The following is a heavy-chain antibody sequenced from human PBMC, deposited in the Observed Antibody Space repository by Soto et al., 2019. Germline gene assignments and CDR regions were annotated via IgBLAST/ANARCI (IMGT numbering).Heavy chain of an antibody. D-gene: IGHD2-2*01. Sequence: QVQLVQSGAEVKKPGASVKVSCKASGYTFTSYYMHWVRQAPGQGLEWMGIINPSGGSTSYAQKFQGRGTMTRDTSTSTVYMELSSLRSEDTAVYYCARGDIVVVPAAIGGYGMDVWGQGTTVTVSS. CDR3: ARGDIVVVPAAIGGYGMDV. J-gene: IGHJ6*02. CDR2: INPSGGST. CDR1: GYTFTSYY. V-gene: IGHV1-46*01.